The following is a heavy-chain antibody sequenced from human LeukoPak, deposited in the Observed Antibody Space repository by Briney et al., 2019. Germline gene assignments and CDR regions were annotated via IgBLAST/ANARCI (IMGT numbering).Heavy chain of an antibody. J-gene: IGHJ4*02. CDR3: AKDGPYSSGWYGIGGGDY. CDR2: ISGSGGST. D-gene: IGHD6-13*01. Sequence: PGGSLRLSCAASGFTFSSYAMSWVRQAPGKGLEWVSAISGSGGSTYYADSVKGRFTISRDNSKNTLYLQMNSLRAEDTAVYYCAKDGPYSSGWYGIGGGDYWGQGTLVTVSS. V-gene: IGHV3-23*01. CDR1: GFTFSSYA.